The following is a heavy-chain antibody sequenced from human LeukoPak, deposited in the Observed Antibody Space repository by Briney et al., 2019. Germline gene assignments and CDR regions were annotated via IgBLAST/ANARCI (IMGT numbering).Heavy chain of an antibody. J-gene: IGHJ4*02. V-gene: IGHV4-61*01. CDR2: IYYSGST. CDR1: GGSVSSGSYY. CDR3: ARGRGGGYCSSTSCRVYFDY. D-gene: IGHD2-2*01. Sequence: SETLSLTCTVSGGSVSSGSYYWSWIRQPPGEGLEWIGYIYYSGSTNYNPSLKSRVTISVDTSKNQFSLKLSSVTAADTAVYYCARGRGGGYCSSTSCRVYFDYWGQGTLVTVSS.